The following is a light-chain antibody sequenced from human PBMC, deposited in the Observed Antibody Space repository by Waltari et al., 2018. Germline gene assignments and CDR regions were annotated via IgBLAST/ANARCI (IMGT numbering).Light chain of an antibody. Sequence: EIVLTQSPATLSLSPGERATLSCRASPTVGTYLAWYQQRPGQAPRLLIYDTSNRANDIPDRFSGSGYGTRVSLTISSLEPEDCAVYCWQQRRRWPLTSGGGPKVEI. CDR3: QQRRRWPLT. J-gene: IGKJ4*01. CDR1: PTVGTY. V-gene: IGKV3-11*01. CDR2: DTS.